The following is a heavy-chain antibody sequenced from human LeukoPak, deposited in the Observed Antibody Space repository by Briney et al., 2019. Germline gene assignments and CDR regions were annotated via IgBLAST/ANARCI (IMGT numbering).Heavy chain of an antibody. J-gene: IGHJ4*02. CDR3: AREYSGYDGTQFDY. Sequence: SETLSLTCTVSGGSVSSGSHCWSWIRQPPGKGLEWIGYIYYSGSTNYNPSLKSRVTMSVDTSKNQFSLKLRSVTAADTAVYYCAREYSGYDGTQFDYWGQGTLVTVSS. CDR1: GGSVSSGSHC. V-gene: IGHV4-61*01. CDR2: IYYSGST. D-gene: IGHD5-12*01.